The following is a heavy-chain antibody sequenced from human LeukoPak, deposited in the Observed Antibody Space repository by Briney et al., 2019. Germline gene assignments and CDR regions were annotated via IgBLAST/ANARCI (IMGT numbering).Heavy chain of an antibody. D-gene: IGHD6-13*01. Sequence: GGSLRLSCAASGFTFSSYAMSWVRQAPGEGLEWVSAISGSGGSTYYADSVKGRFTISRDNAKNTLHLQMNSLRAEDTAVYYCARTPYTSSRFDSWGQGTLVTVSS. CDR3: ARTPYTSSRFDS. V-gene: IGHV3-23*01. CDR1: GFTFSSYA. CDR2: ISGSGGST. J-gene: IGHJ4*02.